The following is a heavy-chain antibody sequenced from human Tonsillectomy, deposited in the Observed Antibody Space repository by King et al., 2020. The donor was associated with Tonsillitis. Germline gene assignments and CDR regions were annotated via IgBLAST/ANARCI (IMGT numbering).Heavy chain of an antibody. CDR3: ARLGTYGILSGTFDI. V-gene: IGHV4-4*07. J-gene: IGHJ3*02. CDR2: IYTSGST. D-gene: IGHD3-10*01. Sequence: QLQESGPGLVKPSETLSLTCTVSGGSISNYYWSWIRQPAGKGLKWIGRIYTSGSTNYNPSLKSRVTMSVDTSKNQFSLKLSSVTAADTAVYYCARLGTYGILSGTFDIWGQGTMVTVSS. CDR1: GGSISNYY.